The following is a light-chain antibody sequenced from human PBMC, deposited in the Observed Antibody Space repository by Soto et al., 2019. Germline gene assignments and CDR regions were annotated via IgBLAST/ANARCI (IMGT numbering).Light chain of an antibody. V-gene: IGKV3D-15*01. CDR3: QQYSSLWT. J-gene: IGKJ1*01. CDR2: GAS. CDR1: QSVSIL. Sequence: EIVMTQSPATLSVSPGERATLSCRASQSVSILLAWYQQKPGQAPRLLIYGASSRATGIPDRFSGSGSGTDFTLSISRLEPEDFAVYYCQQYSSLWTFGQGTKVDIK.